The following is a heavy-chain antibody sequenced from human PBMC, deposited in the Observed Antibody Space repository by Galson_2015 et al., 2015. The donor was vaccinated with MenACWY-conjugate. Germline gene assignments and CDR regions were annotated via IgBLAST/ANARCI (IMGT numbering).Heavy chain of an antibody. V-gene: IGHV3-48*02. D-gene: IGHD1-14*01. Sequence: SLRLSCAASGFTFSSYSMNWVRQAPGKGLEWVSDISSSSTIYYADSVKGRFTISRDNAKNSLYLQMNSLRDEDTAVYYCARDYGAWAGIAGNWFDPWGQGTQVTVSS. J-gene: IGHJ5*02. CDR3: ARDYGAWAGIAGNWFDP. CDR2: ISSSSTI. CDR1: GFTFSSYS.